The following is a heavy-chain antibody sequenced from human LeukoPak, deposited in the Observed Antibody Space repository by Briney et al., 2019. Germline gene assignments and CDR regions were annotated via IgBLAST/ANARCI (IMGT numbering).Heavy chain of an antibody. CDR2: IKQDGSEK. D-gene: IGHD3-3*01. J-gene: IGHJ4*02. V-gene: IGHV3-7*01. CDR1: GFTFSSYW. CDR3: ARSAVGDFWSGYFHDY. Sequence: GGSPRLSCAASGFTFSSYWMSWVRQAPGKGLEWVANIKQDGSEKYYVDSVKGRFTISRDNAKNSLYLQMNSLRAEDTAVYYCARSAVGDFWSGYFHDYWGQGTLVTVSS.